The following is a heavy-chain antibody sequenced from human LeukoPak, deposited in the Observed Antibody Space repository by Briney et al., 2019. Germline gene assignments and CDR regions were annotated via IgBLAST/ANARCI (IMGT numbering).Heavy chain of an antibody. CDR1: GFTFSDST. V-gene: IGHV3-21*01. J-gene: IGHJ6*02. Sequence: GGSLRLSCAASGFTFSDSTMNWVRQAPGKGLAWVSSVTSSSANIDYADSVKGRFTISRANAKNSLYLHMNSLRVEDTALYYCVKTTDARGGMDVWGQGTTVTVSS. CDR3: VKTTDARGGMDV. CDR2: VTSSSANI. D-gene: IGHD1-1*01.